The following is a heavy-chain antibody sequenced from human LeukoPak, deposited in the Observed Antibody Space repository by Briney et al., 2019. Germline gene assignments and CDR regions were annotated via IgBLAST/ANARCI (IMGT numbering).Heavy chain of an antibody. J-gene: IGHJ5*02. Sequence: GGSLRLSCAASGFTLSSYGMSWVRQAPGKGLEWVSAISGSGGSTYYADSVKGRFTISRDNSKNTLYLQMNSLRAEDTAVYYCAKGLQLWLPDNWFDPWGQGTLVTVSS. V-gene: IGHV3-23*01. CDR3: AKGLQLWLPDNWFDP. CDR2: ISGSGGST. D-gene: IGHD5-18*01. CDR1: GFTLSSYG.